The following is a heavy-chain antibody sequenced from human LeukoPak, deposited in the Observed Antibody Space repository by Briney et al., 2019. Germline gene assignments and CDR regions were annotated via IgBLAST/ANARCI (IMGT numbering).Heavy chain of an antibody. CDR2: IYYSGST. Sequence: PSETLSLTCTFSGGSISSGGYYWSWIRQHPGKGLEWLGYIYYSGSTYYNPSLKSRVTISVDTSKNQFSLKLSSVTAADTAVYYCARGPVVVVAADPLFDYWGQGTLVTVSS. CDR3: ARGPVVVVAADPLFDY. CDR1: GGSISSGGYY. V-gene: IGHV4-31*03. D-gene: IGHD2-15*01. J-gene: IGHJ4*02.